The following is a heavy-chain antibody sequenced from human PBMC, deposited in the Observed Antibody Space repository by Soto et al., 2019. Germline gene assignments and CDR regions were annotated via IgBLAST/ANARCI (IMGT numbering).Heavy chain of an antibody. D-gene: IGHD2-21*02. CDR2: VLSKADGGET. V-gene: IGHV3-15*01. J-gene: IGHJ3*02. Sequence: GSLRLSCAASGFPFTNAWMSWVRQVPGKGLEWIARVLSKADGGETDYAAPVKDRFTISRDDSRNTLHLQMNSLRTEDTAVYYCTTDLSIRDDIWGQGTMVTVSS. CDR3: TTDLSIRDDI. CDR1: GFPFTNAW.